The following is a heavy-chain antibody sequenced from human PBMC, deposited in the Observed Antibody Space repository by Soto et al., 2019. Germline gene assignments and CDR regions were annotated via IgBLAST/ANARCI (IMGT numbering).Heavy chain of an antibody. J-gene: IGHJ4*02. D-gene: IGHD3-9*01. Sequence: GGSLRLSCAASGLTFSIYGMHWVRQAPGKGLEWVAVISYDGSNKYYADSVKGRFTISGDNSKNTLYLQMNSLRAEDTAVYYCAKEDSYDILTGYVIWGQRTLVTFSS. CDR1: GLTFSIYG. V-gene: IGHV3-30*18. CDR3: AKEDSYDILTGYVI. CDR2: ISYDGSNK.